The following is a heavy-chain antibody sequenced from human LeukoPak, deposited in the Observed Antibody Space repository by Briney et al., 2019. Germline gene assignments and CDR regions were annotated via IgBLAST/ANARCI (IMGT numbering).Heavy chain of an antibody. CDR1: GFTFSSYT. CDR2: IWPGGSPT. D-gene: IGHD5-12*01. Sequence: GALRLSCAASGFTFSSYTINWVRQAPGKGLEWVSLIWPGGSPTYYAESVKGRFTISRDNSKNIMYLQMYSLRAEDTAIYYCAKDQRPDSGYDIDSWGQGTLVTVSS. V-gene: IGHV3-23*01. CDR3: AKDQRPDSGYDIDS. J-gene: IGHJ4*02.